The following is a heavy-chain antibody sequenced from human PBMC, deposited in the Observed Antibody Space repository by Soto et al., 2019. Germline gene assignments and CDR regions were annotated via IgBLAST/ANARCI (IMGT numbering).Heavy chain of an antibody. Sequence: QVQLQQWGAGLLKPSETLSLTCAVYGGSFSGYYWTWIRQSPEKGLEWIGEVNHSGTTYYNPSLKTRVTISVHTPKNQFSLKMSSVTAADTAVYYCARGIGYYSSINCYSSRRLRFDSWGQGTLVTVSS. D-gene: IGHD2-2*01. CDR1: GGSFSGYY. J-gene: IGHJ4*02. V-gene: IGHV4-34*01. CDR2: VNHSGTT. CDR3: ARGIGYYSSINCYSSRRLRFDS.